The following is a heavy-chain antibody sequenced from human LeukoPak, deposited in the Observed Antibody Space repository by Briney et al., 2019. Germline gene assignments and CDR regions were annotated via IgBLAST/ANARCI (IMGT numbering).Heavy chain of an antibody. CDR1: GFTFSSYG. Sequence: PGRSLRLSCAASGFTFSSYGMHWVRQAPGKWLEWVAVISYDGTNKYYADSVKSRFTISRDNSKNTLYLQMNSLRAEDTAVYYCAKDKFEALPDPITMALDYWGQGTLVTVSS. CDR2: ISYDGTNK. D-gene: IGHD3-10*01. V-gene: IGHV3-30*18. CDR3: AKDKFEALPDPITMALDY. J-gene: IGHJ4*02.